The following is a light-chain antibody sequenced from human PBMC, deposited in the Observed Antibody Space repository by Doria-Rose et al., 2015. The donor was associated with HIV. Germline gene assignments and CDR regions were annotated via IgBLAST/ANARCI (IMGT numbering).Light chain of an antibody. J-gene: IGKJ1*01. CDR1: QSFSSIY. CDR2: DGS. CDR3: HQYGTSWT. Sequence: TQSLGTLSLSPGERATLSCRASQSFSSIYLAWYQQKPGQAPSLLIYDGSTRSTGIPDGFSASGSGTDFTLTINRLEPEDFALYYCHQYGTSWTFGQGTKVEI. V-gene: IGKV3-20*01.